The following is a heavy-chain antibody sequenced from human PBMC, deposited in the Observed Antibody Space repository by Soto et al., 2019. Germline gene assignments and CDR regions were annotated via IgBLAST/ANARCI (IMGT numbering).Heavy chain of an antibody. Sequence: SETLSLTCTVSGGSVTGDPYYWSWIRQHPGKGLEWIGYIYYTGYTSYNPSLKSRGSISVDSSKNQFSLNLSSVTAADTAVYYCARDDGALAVHHWGQGTLVTVSS. CDR1: GGSVTGDPYY. D-gene: IGHD6-19*01. CDR3: ARDDGALAVHH. CDR2: IYYTGYT. J-gene: IGHJ5*02. V-gene: IGHV4-31*03.